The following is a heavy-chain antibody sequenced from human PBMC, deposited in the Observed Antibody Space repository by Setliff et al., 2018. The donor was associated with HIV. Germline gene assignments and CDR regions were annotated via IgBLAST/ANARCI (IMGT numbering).Heavy chain of an antibody. D-gene: IGHD3-22*01. CDR1: GDDINRDF. CDR3: ARGEPPASRSGLLY. Sequence: ASETLSLTCSVSGDDINRDFWTWMRQPPGKGLEWIGYVQYVGPANYNPSLQSRPTLSIDTSKNQFSLKLISVTAADTAVYYCARGEPPASRSGLLYWGQGMLVTVSS. V-gene: IGHV4-59*01. J-gene: IGHJ4*02. CDR2: VQYVGPA.